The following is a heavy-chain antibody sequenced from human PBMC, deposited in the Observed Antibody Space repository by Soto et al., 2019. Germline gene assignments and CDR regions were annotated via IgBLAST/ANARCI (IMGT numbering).Heavy chain of an antibody. V-gene: IGHV1-69*06. CDR1: GGTVSNYA. J-gene: IGHJ6*01. CDR3: SRRLVVPAGIRYYHYGMEV. CDR2: IIPIFNTA. Sequence: SVKVSCKASGGTVSNYAISWLRHAPGQGLEWMGGIIPIFNTANYAQKFQGRVTITADKSTSTSYMELSSLRSEDTAVYYCSRRLVVPAGIRYYHYGMEVWGRQTTVTVSS. D-gene: IGHD2-2*01.